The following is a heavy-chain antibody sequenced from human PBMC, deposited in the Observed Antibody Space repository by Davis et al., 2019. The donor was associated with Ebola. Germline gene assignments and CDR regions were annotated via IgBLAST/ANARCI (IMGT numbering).Heavy chain of an antibody. CDR3: AKDANRRIAVAGREFDY. Sequence: GGSLRLSCAASGFTFRSYSMNWVRQAPGKGLEWVSSISSSSSYIYYADSAKGRFTISRDNSKNTLYLQMNSLRAEDTAVYYCAKDANRRIAVAGREFDYWGQGTLVTVSS. J-gene: IGHJ4*02. CDR2: ISSSSSYI. V-gene: IGHV3-21*04. CDR1: GFTFRSYS. D-gene: IGHD6-19*01.